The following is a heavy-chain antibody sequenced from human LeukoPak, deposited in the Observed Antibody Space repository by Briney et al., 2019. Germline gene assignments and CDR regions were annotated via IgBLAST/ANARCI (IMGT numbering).Heavy chain of an antibody. V-gene: IGHV3-9*01. CDR2: ISWNSGSI. Sequence: GRSLRLSCAASGFTFDDYAMHWVRQAPGKGLERVSGISWNSGSIGYADSVKGRFTISRDNAKNSLYLQMNSLRAEDTALYYCAKGLPDSDFWSGYHGAFDIWGQGTMVTVSS. CDR3: AKGLPDSDFWSGYHGAFDI. D-gene: IGHD3-3*01. CDR1: GFTFDDYA. J-gene: IGHJ3*02.